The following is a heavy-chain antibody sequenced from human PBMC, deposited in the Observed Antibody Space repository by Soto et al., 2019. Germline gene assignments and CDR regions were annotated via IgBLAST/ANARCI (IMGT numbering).Heavy chain of an antibody. CDR3: ARDQKASWYTRYFDY. D-gene: IGHD6-13*01. J-gene: IGHJ4*02. CDR1: GFTFSIYN. CDR2: ISSSSSII. Sequence: EVQLVESGGGLVQPGGSLRLSCAASGFTFSIYNMNWVRQAPGKGLEWVSYISSSSSIIYYADSVKGRFTISRDDAKNSLYLQMNSLRAEDMAVYFCARDQKASWYTRYFDYWGQGTLVTVSS. V-gene: IGHV3-48*01.